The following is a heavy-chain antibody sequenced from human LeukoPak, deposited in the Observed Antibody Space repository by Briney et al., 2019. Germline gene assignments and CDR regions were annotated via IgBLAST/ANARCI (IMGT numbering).Heavy chain of an antibody. CDR2: INQDGSEK. CDR1: RFTFSNYW. V-gene: IGHV3-7*03. J-gene: IGHJ4*02. D-gene: IGHD1-14*01. Sequence: GGSLRLSCADSRFTFSNYWMSWVRQAPGKGLEWVANINQDGSEKYYVDSVKGRFTISRDNAKNSLYLQMNSLRAEDTAVYYCAKATGYLLWGQGTLVTVSS. CDR3: AKATGYLL.